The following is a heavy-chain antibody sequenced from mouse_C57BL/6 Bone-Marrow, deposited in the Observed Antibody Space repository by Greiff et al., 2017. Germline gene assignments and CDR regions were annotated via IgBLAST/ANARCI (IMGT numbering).Heavy chain of an antibody. J-gene: IGHJ1*03. CDR1: GFTFSDYG. D-gene: IGHD1-1*01. Sequence: EVKVVESGGGLVQPGGSLKLSCAASGFTFSDYGMAWVRQAPRKGPEWVAFISNLAYSIYYADTVTGRFTISRENAKNTLYLEMSSLRSEDTAMYYCARHPIYYGSSYWYFDVWGTGTTVTVSS. CDR2: ISNLAYSI. V-gene: IGHV5-15*01. CDR3: ARHPIYYGSSYWYFDV.